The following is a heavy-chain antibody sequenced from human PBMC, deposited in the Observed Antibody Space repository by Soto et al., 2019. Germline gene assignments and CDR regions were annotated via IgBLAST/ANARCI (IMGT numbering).Heavy chain of an antibody. D-gene: IGHD2-8*01. CDR3: ARNHGVYAINYYCMDG. Sequence: QVQLVQSGAEVKKPGASVKFSCKASGYTFTSYGISWVRQAPGRGLELMGWISAYNGHTNYAQKLQGRVTMTTDTSTSTAYMELRSLRSDDTAVYYCARNHGVYAINYYCMDGWVQGTTVTVAS. J-gene: IGHJ6*02. CDR2: ISAYNGHT. CDR1: GYTFTSYG. V-gene: IGHV1-18*01.